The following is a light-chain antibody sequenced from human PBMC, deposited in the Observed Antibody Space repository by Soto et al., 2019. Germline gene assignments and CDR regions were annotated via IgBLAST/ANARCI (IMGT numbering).Light chain of an antibody. CDR1: QTISNY. Sequence: DIQMTQSPSSLSASVGDRVTITRRASQTISNYLNWYQQQPGKAPKLLIYAASSLQSGVPSRFSGSGSGTDFTLTISRLEPEDFAVYYCHQYDSSPWTFGQGTKVDIK. CDR2: AAS. V-gene: IGKV1-39*01. J-gene: IGKJ1*01. CDR3: HQYDSSPWT.